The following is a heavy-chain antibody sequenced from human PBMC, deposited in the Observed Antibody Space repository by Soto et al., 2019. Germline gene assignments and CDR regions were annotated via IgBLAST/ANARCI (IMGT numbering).Heavy chain of an antibody. CDR3: ERGERSCCFDY. J-gene: IGHJ4*02. CDR2: IYHSGST. CDR1: GGSISSSNW. V-gene: IGHV4-4*02. Sequence: QVQLQESGPGLVKPSGTLSLTCAVSGGSISSSNWWSWVRQPPGKGLEWIGEIYHSGSTNYNPSLTSRITKSVDKTKTQFDLKLSSVTAADTAVYYCERGERSCCFDYWGQETLVTVSS. D-gene: IGHD2-15*01.